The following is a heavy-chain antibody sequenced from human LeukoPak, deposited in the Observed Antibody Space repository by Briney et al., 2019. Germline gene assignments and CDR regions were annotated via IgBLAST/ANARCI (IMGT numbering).Heavy chain of an antibody. J-gene: IGHJ4*02. CDR1: GFTFSNSG. V-gene: IGHV3-30*03. CDR2: ISHDASSK. CDR3: ARDDY. Sequence: GGSLRLSCAGSGFTFSNSGMHWVRQAPGKGLEWVAVISHDASSKYHADSVKGRFTISRDNSKNTLYLQMNSLRTEDTAVYYCARDDYWGQGTLVTVSS.